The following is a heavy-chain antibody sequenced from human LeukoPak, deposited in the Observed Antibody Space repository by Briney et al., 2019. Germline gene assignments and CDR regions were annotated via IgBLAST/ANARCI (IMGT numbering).Heavy chain of an antibody. D-gene: IGHD3-22*01. V-gene: IGHV3-11*06. Sequence: PGGSLRLSCKASGFVFGDYYMNWIRQAPGKGLECLSYISSGTINHSNYADSVKGRFTISRDNAKNSLYLQMNSLRAEDTAVYHCATDYYDSSGYYTGSYWGQGTLVTVSS. CDR2: ISSGTINHS. CDR3: ATDYYDSSGYYTGSY. CDR1: GFVFGDYY. J-gene: IGHJ4*02.